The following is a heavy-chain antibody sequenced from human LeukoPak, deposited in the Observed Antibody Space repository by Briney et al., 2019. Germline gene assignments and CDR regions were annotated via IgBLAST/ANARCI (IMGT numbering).Heavy chain of an antibody. Sequence: SETLSLTCTVSGGSISNYYWTWIRQPAGKGLEWIGRIYSSGVTSYNPSLKSRVTMSIDTSKNQFSLKLSSVTAADTAVYYCARLFYGSGAGDWYFDYWGQGTLVTVSS. J-gene: IGHJ4*02. D-gene: IGHD3-10*01. V-gene: IGHV4-4*07. CDR2: IYSSGVT. CDR3: ARLFYGSGAGDWYFDY. CDR1: GGSISNYY.